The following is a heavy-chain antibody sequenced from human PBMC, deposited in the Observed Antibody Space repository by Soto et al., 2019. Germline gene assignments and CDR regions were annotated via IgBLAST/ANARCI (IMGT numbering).Heavy chain of an antibody. Sequence: QVQLVQSGAEVKKPGASVKVSGKASGYTFTSYAMHWVRQAPGQRLEWMGWINAGNGNTKYSQKFQGRVTITRDTSASTAYMELSSLRSEHTAVYYCARDARIGGVGPFGYWGQGTLVTVSS. V-gene: IGHV1-3*01. CDR3: ARDARIGGVGPFGY. J-gene: IGHJ4*02. CDR2: INAGNGNT. CDR1: GYTFTSYA. D-gene: IGHD1-26*01.